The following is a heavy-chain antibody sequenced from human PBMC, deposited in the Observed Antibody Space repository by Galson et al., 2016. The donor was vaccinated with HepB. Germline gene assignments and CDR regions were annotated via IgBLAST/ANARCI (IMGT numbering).Heavy chain of an antibody. D-gene: IGHD6-6*01. V-gene: IGHV3-13*04. CDR1: GFTFSSYD. Sequence: SLRLSCAASGFTFSSYDMHWVRQATGKGLEWVSTIGTAGDTYYPGSVKGRFTPSIENAKNSLYLQMNSLRAGDTAVYYCARGAARPGDWYFDLWGRGTLVTVSS. J-gene: IGHJ2*01. CDR2: IGTAGDT. CDR3: ARGAARPGDWYFDL.